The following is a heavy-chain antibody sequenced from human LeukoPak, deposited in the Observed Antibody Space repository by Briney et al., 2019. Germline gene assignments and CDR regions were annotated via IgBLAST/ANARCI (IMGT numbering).Heavy chain of an antibody. J-gene: IGHJ4*02. CDR3: AKALYDYVWGSFFDY. D-gene: IGHD3-16*01. Sequence: PGGSLRLSCAASGFTVDDYAMHWVRQAPGKGLEWVSLISGDGGSTYYADSVKGRFTISRDNSKNSLYLQMNSLRTEDTALYYCAKALYDYVWGSFFDYWGQGTLVTVSS. CDR1: GFTVDDYA. V-gene: IGHV3-43*02. CDR2: ISGDGGST.